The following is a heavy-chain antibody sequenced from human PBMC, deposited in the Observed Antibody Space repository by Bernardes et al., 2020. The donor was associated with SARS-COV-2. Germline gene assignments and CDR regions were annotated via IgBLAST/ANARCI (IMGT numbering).Heavy chain of an antibody. J-gene: IGHJ6*03. CDR3: ARLTGYSYYYMDV. CDR1: GGSISSYY. CDR2: IYYSGST. D-gene: IGHD7-27*01. Sequence: SETLSLTCTVSGGSISSYYWSWIRQPPGKGLEWIGYIYYSGSTNYNPSLKSRVTISVDTSKNQFSMKLSSVTAADTAVYYCARLTGYSYYYMDVWGKGTTVTVSS. V-gene: IGHV4-59*01.